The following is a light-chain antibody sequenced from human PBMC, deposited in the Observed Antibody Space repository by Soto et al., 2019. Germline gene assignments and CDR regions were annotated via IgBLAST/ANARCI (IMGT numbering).Light chain of an antibody. CDR2: KVS. J-gene: IGKJ2*01. CDR1: QSLVYSDGNTY. Sequence: DVVMTQSPLSLSVTLGQPASISCRSSQSLVYSDGNTYLSWFQQRPGQSPRRLIYKVSNRDSGVPDRLSGSGSDTDFTLKISRVEAEDVAVYYCMQGTHWPYTFGQGTKLEI. CDR3: MQGTHWPYT. V-gene: IGKV2-30*01.